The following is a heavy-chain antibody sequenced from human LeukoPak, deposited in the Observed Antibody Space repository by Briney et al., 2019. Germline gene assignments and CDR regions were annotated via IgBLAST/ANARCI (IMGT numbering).Heavy chain of an antibody. CDR1: GASISSSY. J-gene: IGHJ6*03. CDR2: IYTSGST. V-gene: IGHV4-4*07. Sequence: SETLSLTCTVSGASISSSYWSWIRQPAGKGLEWIGRIYTSGSTNYNPSIKGRVTMSMDTSKKQFSLRLSSVTAADTAVYYCVRDYYDFWNYYYMDVWGKGTTVTVSS. CDR3: VRDYYDFWNYYYMDV. D-gene: IGHD3-3*01.